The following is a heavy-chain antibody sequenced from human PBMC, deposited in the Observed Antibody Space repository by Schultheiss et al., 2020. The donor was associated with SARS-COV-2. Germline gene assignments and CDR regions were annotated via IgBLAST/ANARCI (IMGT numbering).Heavy chain of an antibody. CDR1: GGSISSSSYY. Sequence: SETLSLTCTVSGGSISSSSYYWGWIRQPPGKGLEWIGSIYYSGSTYYNPSLKSRVTISVDTSKNQFSLKLSSVTAADTAVYYCARGRDYYDSSGYYPQYYFDYWGQGTLVTVSS. CDR3: ARGRDYYDSSGYYPQYYFDY. V-gene: IGHV4-39*07. CDR2: IYYSGST. D-gene: IGHD3-22*01. J-gene: IGHJ4*02.